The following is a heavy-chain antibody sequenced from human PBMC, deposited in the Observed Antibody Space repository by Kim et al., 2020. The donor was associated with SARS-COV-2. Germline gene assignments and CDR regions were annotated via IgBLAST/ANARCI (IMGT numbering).Heavy chain of an antibody. CDR3: ARSSGPISDFDY. D-gene: IGHD6-19*01. J-gene: IGHJ4*02. Sequence: GESLKISCKGSGYTFAHYWISWVRQMPGKDLEWMGMIYGDDSDTRYSPSFQGQFTISADKSIATAYLQWGGLKASDTAMYYCARSSGPISDFDYWGQGALVTVAS. V-gene: IGHV5-51*01. CDR1: GYTFAHYW. CDR2: IYGDDSDT.